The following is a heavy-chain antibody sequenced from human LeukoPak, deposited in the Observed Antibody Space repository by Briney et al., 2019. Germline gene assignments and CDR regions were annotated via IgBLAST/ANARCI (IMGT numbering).Heavy chain of an antibody. CDR3: ARDVSDVVVPAAINYSYYGMDV. D-gene: IGHD2-2*02. V-gene: IGHV1-18*01. CDR2: ISAYNGNT. Sequence: ASVKVSCKASGYTFTSYGISWVRQAPGQGLEWMGWISAYNGNTNYAQKLQGRVTMTTDTSTSTAYMELRSLRSDDTAVYYCARDVSDVVVPAAINYSYYGMDVWGQGTTVTVSS. CDR1: GYTFTSYG. J-gene: IGHJ6*02.